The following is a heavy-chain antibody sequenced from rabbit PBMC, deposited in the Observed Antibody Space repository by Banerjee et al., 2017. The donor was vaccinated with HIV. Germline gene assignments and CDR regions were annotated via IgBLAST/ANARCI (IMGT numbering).Heavy chain of an antibody. Sequence: QEQLEESGGDLVKPEGSLTLTCTASGFTLSSYWICWVRQAPGKGLEWIACMDAGSSGSTNYASWAKGRFTISKTSSTTVTLQMTSLTAADTATYFCARDSAGTIEYGYDYGMDLWGPGTLVTVS. D-gene: IGHD4-2*01. CDR1: GFTLSSYW. J-gene: IGHJ6*01. CDR2: MDAGSSGST. V-gene: IGHV1S45*01. CDR3: ARDSAGTIEYGYDYGMDL.